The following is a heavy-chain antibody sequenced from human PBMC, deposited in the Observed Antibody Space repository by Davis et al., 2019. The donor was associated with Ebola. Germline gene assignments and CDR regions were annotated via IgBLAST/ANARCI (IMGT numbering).Heavy chain of an antibody. Sequence: ASVKVSCKASGYTFTSYGISWVRQAPGQGLEWMGWISAYNGNTNYAQKLQGRVTMTTDTSTSTAYMELRSLRSDDTAVYYCARDRAPDYCTGGVCYESPLDYWGQGTLVTVSS. J-gene: IGHJ4*02. CDR1: GYTFTSYG. V-gene: IGHV1-18*01. CDR2: ISAYNGNT. D-gene: IGHD2-8*02. CDR3: ARDRAPDYCTGGVCYESPLDY.